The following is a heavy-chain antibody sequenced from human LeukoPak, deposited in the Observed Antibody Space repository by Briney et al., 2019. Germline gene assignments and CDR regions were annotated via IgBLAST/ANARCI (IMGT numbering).Heavy chain of an antibody. J-gene: IGHJ3*02. V-gene: IGHV4-30-4*08. CDR2: IYYSEST. Sequence: SQTLSLTCTVSGVSISSGDYYWRWIRQPPGKGLEWIGYIYYSESTYYNPSLKSRVTISVDTSKNQFSLKLSSVTAADTAVYYCARRSRGAAFDIWGQGTMVTVSS. CDR1: GVSISSGDYY. CDR3: ARRSRGAAFDI. D-gene: IGHD3-10*01.